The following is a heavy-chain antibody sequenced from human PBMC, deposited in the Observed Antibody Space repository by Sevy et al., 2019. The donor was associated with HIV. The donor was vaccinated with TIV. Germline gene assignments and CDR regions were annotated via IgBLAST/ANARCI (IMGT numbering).Heavy chain of an antibody. CDR3: VTGTPRCRITICYTHFDF. V-gene: IGHV1-24*01. CDR2: FDPEDGET. D-gene: IGHD2-2*02. CDR1: GHTLTELS. J-gene: IGHJ4*02. Sequence: ASVKVSCKVSGHTLTELSIHWVRQAPGKGLEWMGGFDPEDGETIYTQNFQGRVTMTEDTSTDTAYMELNSLRSEDTAVYYCVTGTPRCRITICYTHFDFWGQGTLVTVSS.